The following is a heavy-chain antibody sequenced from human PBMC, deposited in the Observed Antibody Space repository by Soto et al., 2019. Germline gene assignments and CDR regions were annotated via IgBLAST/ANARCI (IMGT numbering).Heavy chain of an antibody. D-gene: IGHD2-15*01. Sequence: QVQLVQSGAEVKKPGASVKFSCKASGYTFTSYGISWVRQAPGQGLEWMGWISAYNGNTNYAQKLQGRVTMTKDTATSTAYMELRCPRSDGTAVYYYATCRVYCSGGSCFPNWFDPWGQGTLVTVSS. CDR3: ATCRVYCSGGSCFPNWFDP. J-gene: IGHJ5*02. CDR2: ISAYNGNT. CDR1: GYTFTSYG. V-gene: IGHV1-18*01.